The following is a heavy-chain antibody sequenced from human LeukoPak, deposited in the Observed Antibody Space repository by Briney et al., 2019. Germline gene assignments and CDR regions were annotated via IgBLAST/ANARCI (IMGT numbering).Heavy chain of an antibody. Sequence: ASVKVSCKASGYAFTDYFLHWVRQAPGQGLEWMGWMNPNNGGTNYAEKFQGRVTMTRDTSISTVYMELSRLRSDDTAVYYCARSLIEGGSYYFDYWGQGTLVTVSS. D-gene: IGHD2-15*01. CDR3: ARSLIEGGSYYFDY. CDR2: MNPNNGGT. J-gene: IGHJ4*02. V-gene: IGHV1-2*02. CDR1: GYAFTDYF.